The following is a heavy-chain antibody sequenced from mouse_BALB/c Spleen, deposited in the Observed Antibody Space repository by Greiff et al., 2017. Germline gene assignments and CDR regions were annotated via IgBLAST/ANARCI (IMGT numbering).Heavy chain of an antibody. D-gene: IGHD1-1*01. Sequence: VHVKQSGPELVKPGASVKISCKASGYTFTDYNMHWVKQSHGKSLEWIGYIYPYNGGTGYNQKFKSKATLTVDNSSSTAYMELRSLTSEDSAVYYCARGDYGSSYFDYWGQGTTLTVSS. CDR3: ARGDYGSSYFDY. V-gene: IGHV1S29*02. CDR2: IYPYNGGT. CDR1: GYTFTDYN. J-gene: IGHJ2*01.